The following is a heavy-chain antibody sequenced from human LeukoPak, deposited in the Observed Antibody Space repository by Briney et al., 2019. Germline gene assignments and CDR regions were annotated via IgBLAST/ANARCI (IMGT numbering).Heavy chain of an antibody. Sequence: SETLSLTCTVSGGSISSYYWSWIRQPPGKGLEWIGYIYNSGSTNYNHSLKSRVTISEDMSNNQFSLKLTSVTAADTAVCYCARARYANAWYAFDIWGHGTMVTVSS. CDR2: IYNSGST. D-gene: IGHD2-8*02. J-gene: IGHJ3*02. V-gene: IGHV4-59*01. CDR1: GGSISSYY. CDR3: ARARYANAWYAFDI.